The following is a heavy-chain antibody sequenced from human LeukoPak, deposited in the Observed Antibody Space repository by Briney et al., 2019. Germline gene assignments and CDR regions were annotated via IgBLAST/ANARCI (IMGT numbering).Heavy chain of an antibody. CDR1: GGSINSYY. CDR2: IYYSGST. D-gene: IGHD2-8*02. Sequence: PSETLSLTCTVSGGSINSYYWSWIREPPGKGLVWIGYIYYSGSTNYNPFLKSRVTISLDKSKNQFSLKLNSVTAADTAVYYCARTLLGRLFDYWGQGALVTVSS. V-gene: IGHV4-59*08. J-gene: IGHJ4*02. CDR3: ARTLLGRLFDY.